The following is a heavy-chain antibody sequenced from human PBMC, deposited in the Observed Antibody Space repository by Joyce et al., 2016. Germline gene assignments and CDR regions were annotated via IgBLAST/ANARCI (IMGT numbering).Heavy chain of an antibody. Sequence: SYAIHWVRQAPGKGLEWMAMISYDGSNKYFGDSVKGRFTISRDNSKNTLYMQMNSLRPEDTAIYYCARETTRKLDYWGQGTLVTVSS. CDR3: ARETTRKLDY. D-gene: IGHD4-17*01. V-gene: IGHV3-30*03. CDR2: ISYDGSNK. J-gene: IGHJ4*02. CDR1: SYA.